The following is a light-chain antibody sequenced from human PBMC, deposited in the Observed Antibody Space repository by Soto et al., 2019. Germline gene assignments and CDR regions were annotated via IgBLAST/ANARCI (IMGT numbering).Light chain of an antibody. CDR3: QQYHNWPPTWT. CDR2: GAS. CDR1: QDINNY. Sequence: MTQSPAALSASLCDRRPSTGHAIQDINNYLAWYQQKPGQAPRLLIYGASTRATGIPARFSGSGSGTEFTLTISSLQFEDFPVYYCQQYHNWPPTWTFGQGTKVDI. V-gene: IGKV3-15*01. J-gene: IGKJ1*01.